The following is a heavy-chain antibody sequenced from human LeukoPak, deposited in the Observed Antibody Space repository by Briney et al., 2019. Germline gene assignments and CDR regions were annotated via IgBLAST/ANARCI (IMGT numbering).Heavy chain of an antibody. CDR3: AKDASTSRSGHYYYALDV. Sequence: PGGSLRLSCAASGFTFSTYAMNWVRQALGKGLEWVSGISGSGGNTFYADSVEGRFTISRDNSKNTLYLQMSTLRAEDTALYYCAKDASTSRSGHYYYALDVWGPGTTVTVSS. D-gene: IGHD6-25*01. V-gene: IGHV3-23*01. CDR1: GFTFSTYA. CDR2: ISGSGGNT. J-gene: IGHJ6*02.